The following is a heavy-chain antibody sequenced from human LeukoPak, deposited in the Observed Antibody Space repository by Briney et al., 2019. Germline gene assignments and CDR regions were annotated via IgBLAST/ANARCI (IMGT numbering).Heavy chain of an antibody. J-gene: IGHJ1*01. CDR1: GYTFTSYG. Sequence: ASVKVSCKASGYTFTSYGISWVRQAPGQGLEWMGWISAYNGNTNYAQKLQGRVTMTRDTSTSTVYMELSSLRSEDTAVYYCARPREGGTFFQHWGQGTLVTVSS. V-gene: IGHV1-18*01. CDR2: ISAYNGNT. CDR3: ARPREGGTFFQH. D-gene: IGHD2-15*01.